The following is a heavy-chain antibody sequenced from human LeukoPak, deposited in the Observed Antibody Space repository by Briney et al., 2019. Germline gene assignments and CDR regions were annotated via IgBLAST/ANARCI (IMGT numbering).Heavy chain of an antibody. D-gene: IGHD3-10*01. Sequence: SETLSLTCTVSGGSISSYYWSWIRQPPGKGLEWIGYIYYSGSTNHNPSLKSRVTLSVDTSKNQFSLKLSSLTAADTAVYYCARGPPYYSPSYYLDYWGQGTLVTVSS. CDR3: ARGPPYYSPSYYLDY. J-gene: IGHJ4*02. CDR2: IYYSGST. CDR1: GGSISSYY. V-gene: IGHV4-59*01.